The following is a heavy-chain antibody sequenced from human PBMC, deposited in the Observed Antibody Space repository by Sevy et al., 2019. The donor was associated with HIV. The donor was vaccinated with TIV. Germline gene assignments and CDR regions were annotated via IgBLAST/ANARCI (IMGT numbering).Heavy chain of an antibody. CDR3: AKDSSGYSYGLLKYYGMDV. CDR2: ISYDGSNK. D-gene: IGHD5-18*01. J-gene: IGHJ6*02. Sequence: GGSLRLSCAASGFTFSSYGMHWVRQAPGKGLEWVAVISYDGSNKYYAASVKGRFTISRDNSKNTLYLQMNSLRAEDTAVYYCAKDSSGYSYGLLKYYGMDVWGQGTTVTVSS. CDR1: GFTFSSYG. V-gene: IGHV3-30*18.